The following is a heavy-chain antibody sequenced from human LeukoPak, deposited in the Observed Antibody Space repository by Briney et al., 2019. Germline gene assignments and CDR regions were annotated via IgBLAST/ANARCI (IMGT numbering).Heavy chain of an antibody. Sequence: ASVKVSCKASGYTFTSYGISWVRQAPGQGLEWMGWISAYSGGTNYAQKFQGRVTMTRDTSISTAYMELSRLKSDDTAVYYCARANREYSGYDFDYWGQGTLVKVSS. D-gene: IGHD5-12*01. J-gene: IGHJ4*02. V-gene: IGHV1-2*02. CDR2: ISAYSGGT. CDR1: GYTFTSYG. CDR3: ARANREYSGYDFDY.